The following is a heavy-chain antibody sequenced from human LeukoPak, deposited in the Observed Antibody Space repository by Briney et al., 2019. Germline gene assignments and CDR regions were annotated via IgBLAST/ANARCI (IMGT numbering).Heavy chain of an antibody. J-gene: IGHJ6*02. CDR3: AREGFCTGGSCYSPSPGGMDV. CDR1: GFTLSSYS. D-gene: IGHD2-15*01. CDR2: ISSSSSTI. V-gene: IGHV3-48*01. Sequence: GGSLRLSCAVSGFTLSSYSMNWVRQAPGKGLEWVSYISSSSSTICYADSVKGRFTVSRDNAKNSLYLQMNSPRVEDTAVYYCAREGFCTGGSCYSPSPGGMDVWGQGTTVTVSS.